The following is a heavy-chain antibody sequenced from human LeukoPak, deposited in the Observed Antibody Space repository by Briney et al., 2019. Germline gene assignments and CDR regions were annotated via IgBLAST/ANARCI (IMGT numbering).Heavy chain of an antibody. CDR1: GFSFDDYA. CDR2: INWNSDSV. Sequence: PGRSLRLSCAASGFSFDDYAIHWVRQAPGKGLEWVSGINWNSDSVGYADPVKGRFTISRDNAKNTLYLQMDSLRVDDTAVYYCAAWEVIAATPPYFHHWGQGTLVTVSS. V-gene: IGHV3-9*01. D-gene: IGHD2-15*01. CDR3: AAWEVIAATPPYFHH. J-gene: IGHJ1*01.